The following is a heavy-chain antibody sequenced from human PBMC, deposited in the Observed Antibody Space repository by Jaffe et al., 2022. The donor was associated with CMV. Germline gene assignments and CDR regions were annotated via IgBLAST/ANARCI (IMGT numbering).Heavy chain of an antibody. J-gene: IGHJ4*02. CDR2: ISYDGSNK. CDR3: ANPAFTPRGYSSTRLRIGKALGHPTDY. CDR1: GFTFSSYG. Sequence: QVQLVESGGGVVQPGRSLRLSCAASGFTFSSYGMHWVRQAPGKGLEWVAVISYDGSNKYYADSVKGRFTISRDNSKNTLYLQMNSLRAEDTAVYYCANPAFTPRGYSSTRLRIGKALGHPTDYWGQGTLVTVSS. V-gene: IGHV3-30*18. D-gene: IGHD5-18*01.